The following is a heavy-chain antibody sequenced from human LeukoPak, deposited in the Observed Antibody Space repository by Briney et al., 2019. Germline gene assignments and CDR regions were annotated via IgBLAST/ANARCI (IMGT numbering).Heavy chain of an antibody. J-gene: IGHJ6*03. V-gene: IGHV3-20*04. CDR1: GFTFDDYG. D-gene: IGHD4-17*01. Sequence: GGSLRLSCAASGFTFDDYGMSWVRQAPGKGLEWVSGINWNGGSTGYADSVKGRFTISRDNAKNSLYLQMNSLRAEDTALYYCARVPTVTTHGGKYYYYYMDVWGKGTTVTVSS. CDR3: ARVPTVTTHGGKYYYYYMDV. CDR2: INWNGGST.